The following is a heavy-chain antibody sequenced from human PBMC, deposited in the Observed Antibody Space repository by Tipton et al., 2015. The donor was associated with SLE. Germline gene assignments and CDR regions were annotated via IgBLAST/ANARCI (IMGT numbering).Heavy chain of an antibody. D-gene: IGHD3-16*01. J-gene: IGHJ4*02. CDR3: ARRGYYFDY. CDR1: GGSISSSSYY. Sequence: TLSLTCTVSGGSISSSSYYWGWIRQPPGKGLEWIGSIYYSGSTNYNPSLKSRVTISVDTSKNQFSLKLSSVTAADTAVYYCARRGYYFDYWGQGTLVTVCS. CDR2: IYYSGST. V-gene: IGHV4-39*07.